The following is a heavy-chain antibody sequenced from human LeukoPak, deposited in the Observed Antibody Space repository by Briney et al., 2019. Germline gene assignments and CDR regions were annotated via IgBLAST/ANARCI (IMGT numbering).Heavy chain of an antibody. V-gene: IGHV4-59*01. CDR1: GGSISSYY. CDR3: ARVVGATGRGAISKGAFDI. CDR2: IYYSGST. Sequence: SETLSLTCTVSGGSISSYYWSWIRQPPGKGLEWIGYIYYSGSTNYNPSLKSRVTISVDTSKNQFSLKLSSVTAADTAVYYCARVVGATGRGAISKGAFDIWGQGTMVTVSS. D-gene: IGHD1-26*01. J-gene: IGHJ3*02.